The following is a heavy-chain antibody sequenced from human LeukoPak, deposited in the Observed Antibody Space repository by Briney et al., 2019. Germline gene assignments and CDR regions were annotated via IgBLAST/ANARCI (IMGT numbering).Heavy chain of an antibody. V-gene: IGHV3-7*01. Sequence: GGSLRLSCVASGFTFSSCCMIWVRQAPGKGLEWLANIKQDESETHYVDSVKGRFAISRDNARNSVYLHMSSLRVEDTAVYYCARVESGNSCYRAVDFWGQGTLVTVSS. D-gene: IGHD2-2*01. CDR1: GFTFSSCC. CDR3: ARVESGNSCYRAVDF. J-gene: IGHJ4*02. CDR2: IKQDESET.